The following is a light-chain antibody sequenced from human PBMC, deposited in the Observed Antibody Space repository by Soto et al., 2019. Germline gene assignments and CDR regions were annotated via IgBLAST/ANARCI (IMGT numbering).Light chain of an antibody. V-gene: IGLV1-44*01. J-gene: IGLJ1*01. Sequence: QSVLTQPPSPSGTPGQRVTISCSGSRYNFGCIIVNCYQHFPGTASKLLIYSNNQRPSGVSDRFSGSKSGSSASLAISVFQSEDEADYYCAAWDDSLNGPVFGTGTKVTVL. CDR1: RYNFGCII. CDR2: SNN. CDR3: AAWDDSLNGPV.